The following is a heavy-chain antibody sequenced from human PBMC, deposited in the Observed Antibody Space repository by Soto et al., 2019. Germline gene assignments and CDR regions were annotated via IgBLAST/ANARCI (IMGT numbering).Heavy chain of an antibody. D-gene: IGHD3-10*01. CDR2: ISSSSYI. J-gene: IGHJ3*02. CDR1: GFTFSSYS. CDR3: ARGGGSGAFDI. V-gene: IGHV3-21*01. Sequence: GGSLRLSCAASGFTFSSYSMNWVRQAPGKGLEWVSSISSSSYIYYADSVKGRFTISRDNAKNSLYLQMNSLRAEDTAVYYCARGGGSGAFDIWGQGTMVTVSS.